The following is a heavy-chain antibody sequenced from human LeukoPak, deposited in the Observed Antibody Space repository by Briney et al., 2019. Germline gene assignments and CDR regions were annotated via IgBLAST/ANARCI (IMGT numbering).Heavy chain of an antibody. V-gene: IGHV2-5*01. CDR2: IYWNDDK. Sequence: KESGPTLEKPTQTLTLTCTFSGFSLSTSGVGVGWIRQPPGKALEWLALIYWNDDKRYSPSLKSSLTITKDTSKNQVVLTMTNMDPVDTATYSCAHSLITRYYYDSGGYEWVNYFDYWGQGTLVTVSS. CDR3: AHSLITRYYYDSGGYEWVNYFDY. CDR1: GFSLSTSGVG. J-gene: IGHJ4*02. D-gene: IGHD3-22*01.